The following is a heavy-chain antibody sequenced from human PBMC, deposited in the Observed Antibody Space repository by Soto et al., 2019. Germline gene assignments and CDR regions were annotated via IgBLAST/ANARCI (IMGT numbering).Heavy chain of an antibody. CDR3: ARHRGSGTPTRGFDY. Sequence: SETLSLTCTVSGGSISSAGYYWGWIRQPPGKGLEWIGTMYDSGNTYYNPSLKSRITISVDTYKNQFSLKLSSVTAADTAVYHCARHRGSGTPTRGFDYWGQGTLVTVSS. CDR1: GGSISSAGYY. CDR2: MYDSGNT. J-gene: IGHJ4*02. V-gene: IGHV4-39*01. D-gene: IGHD3-10*01.